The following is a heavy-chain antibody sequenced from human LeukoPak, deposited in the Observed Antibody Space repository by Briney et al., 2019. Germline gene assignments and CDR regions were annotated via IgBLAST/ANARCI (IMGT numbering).Heavy chain of an antibody. CDR3: AKRNIGFLERLSEFDY. CDR1: GFTFSSYA. V-gene: IGHV3-23*01. J-gene: IGHJ4*02. Sequence: PGGSLRLSCAASGFTFSSYAMSWVRQAPGKGLEWVSAISGSGGSTYYADSVKGRFTISRDNSKNTLYLQMNSLRAEDTAVYYCAKRNIGFLERLSEFDYWGQGTLVTVSS. D-gene: IGHD3-3*01. CDR2: ISGSGGST.